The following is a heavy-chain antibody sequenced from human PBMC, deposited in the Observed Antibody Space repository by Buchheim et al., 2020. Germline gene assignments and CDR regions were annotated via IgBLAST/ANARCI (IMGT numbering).Heavy chain of an antibody. CDR2: IWYDGSNK. CDR1: GFTFSSYG. Sequence: QVQLVESGGGVVQPGRSLRLSCAASGFTFSSYGMHWVRQAPGKGLEWVAVIWYDGSNKYYADSVKGRFTISRDNSKNMLYLQMNSLRAEDTAVYYCAREMATEMTPFYYYYGMDVWGQGTT. V-gene: IGHV3-33*01. D-gene: IGHD5-24*01. J-gene: IGHJ6*02. CDR3: AREMATEMTPFYYYYGMDV.